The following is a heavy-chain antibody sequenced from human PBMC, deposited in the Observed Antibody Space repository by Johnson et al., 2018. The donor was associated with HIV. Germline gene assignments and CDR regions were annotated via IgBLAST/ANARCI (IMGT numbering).Heavy chain of an antibody. J-gene: IGHJ3*02. CDR1: GFTFSSYA. V-gene: IGHV3-30-3*01. D-gene: IGHD6-19*01. CDR3: ASGPQWLGDFDI. Sequence: QVQLVESGGGVVQPGRSLRLSCAASGFTFSSYAMHWVRQAPGKGLEWVAVISYDGSNKYYADSVKGRFTISRANSKNTLYMQMNSLRAEETAVYYWASGPQWLGDFDIWGQGTMVTVSS. CDR2: ISYDGSNK.